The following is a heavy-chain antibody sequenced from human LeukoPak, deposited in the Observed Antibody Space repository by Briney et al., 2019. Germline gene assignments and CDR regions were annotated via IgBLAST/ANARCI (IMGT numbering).Heavy chain of an antibody. CDR2: ISCYNGDT. V-gene: IGHV1-18*04. CDR1: GYTFTAHY. Sequence: ASVKVSCKASGYTFTAHYIHWVRQAPGQGLEWLAWISCYNGDTNYAQKFQGRVTVTTDTSTSTVSMELRNLNTDDTAVYYCARDPSNTSGRYFFNYWGQGTLVTVSS. J-gene: IGHJ4*02. D-gene: IGHD6-19*01. CDR3: ARDPSNTSGRYFFNY.